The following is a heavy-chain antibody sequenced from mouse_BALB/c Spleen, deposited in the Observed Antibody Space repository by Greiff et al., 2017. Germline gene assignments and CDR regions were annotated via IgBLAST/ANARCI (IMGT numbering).Heavy chain of an antibody. CDR3: ARLGYGYDGYAMDY. V-gene: IGHV1-9*01. Sequence: LVESGAELMKPGASVKISCKATGYTFSSYWIEWVKQRPGHGLEWIGEILPGSGSTNYNEKFKGKATFTADTSSNTAYMQLSSLTSEDSAVYYCARLGYGYDGYAMDYWGQGTSVTVSS. J-gene: IGHJ4*01. D-gene: IGHD2-2*01. CDR2: ILPGSGST. CDR1: GYTFSSYW.